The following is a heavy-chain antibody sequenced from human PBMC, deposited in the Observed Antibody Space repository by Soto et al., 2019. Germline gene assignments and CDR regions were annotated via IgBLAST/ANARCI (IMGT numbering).Heavy chain of an antibody. Sequence: PGGSLRRSCAASGFSFDDYAMHWVRQAPGKGLEWVSGISWNSGSIGYADSVKGRFTISRDNAKNSLYLQMNSLRAEDTALYYCATSPSLGGYIGCYSDYWYPETLVAVFS. CDR1: GFSFDDYA. CDR3: ATSPSLGGYIGCYSDY. D-gene: IGHD1-26*01. CDR2: ISWNSGSI. V-gene: IGHV3-9*01. J-gene: IGHJ4*02.